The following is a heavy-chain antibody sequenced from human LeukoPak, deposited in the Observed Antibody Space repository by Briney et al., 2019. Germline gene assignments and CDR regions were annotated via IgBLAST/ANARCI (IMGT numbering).Heavy chain of an antibody. Sequence: GASVKVSCKVSGYTLTELAMHWVRQAPGKGLEWMGGFDPEDGETIYAQKFQGRVTMTEDTSTDTAYMELSSLRSEDTAVYYCAIDSTIFGVVIPFDPWGQGTLVTVSS. V-gene: IGHV1-24*01. CDR3: AIDSTIFGVVIPFDP. J-gene: IGHJ5*02. CDR1: GYTLTELA. CDR2: FDPEDGET. D-gene: IGHD3-3*01.